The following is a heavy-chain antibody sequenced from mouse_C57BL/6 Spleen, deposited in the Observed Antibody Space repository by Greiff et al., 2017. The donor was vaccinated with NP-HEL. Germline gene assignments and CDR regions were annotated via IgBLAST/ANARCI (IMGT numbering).Heavy chain of an antibody. CDR3: ARRSYDEGWFAY. Sequence: VQLQQPGADLVMPGASVKLSCKASGYTFTSYWMHWVQQRPGQGLEWIGEIDPSGSSTNYNQKFKGKFTLTVDKSSSTAYMQLSSLTSEDYAVYYCARRSYDEGWFAYWGQGTLVTVSA. V-gene: IGHV1-69*01. D-gene: IGHD2-12*01. CDR2: IDPSGSST. J-gene: IGHJ3*01. CDR1: GYTFTSYW.